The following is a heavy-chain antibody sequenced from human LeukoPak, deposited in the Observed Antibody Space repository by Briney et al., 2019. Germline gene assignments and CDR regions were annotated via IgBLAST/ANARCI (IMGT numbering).Heavy chain of an antibody. D-gene: IGHD2-15*01. Sequence: QPGGSLRLSYAASGFTFSSYHWIRLRQAPGKGLVWVSRIKSDGSSTSYADSVKGRFRSSRDNAKNTLYLQMNSLRAEDTAGYYCARGSSVVGIHWGQGTLVTVSS. J-gene: IGHJ4*02. CDR3: ARGSSVVGIH. CDR2: IKSDGSST. V-gene: IGHV3-74*01. CDR1: GFTFSSYH.